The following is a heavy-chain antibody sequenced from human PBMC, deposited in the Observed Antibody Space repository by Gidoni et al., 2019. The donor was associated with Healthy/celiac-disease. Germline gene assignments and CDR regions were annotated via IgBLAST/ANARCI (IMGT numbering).Heavy chain of an antibody. CDR3: AKAGSTVEWLLEDY. Sequence: EVQLVESGGGLVQAGGSRRLSCAAAGFTFSSDALSWVRQAPGKGLEWVSAISGSGGSTYYADSVKGRFTISRDNSKNTLYLQMNSLRAEDTAVYYCAKAGSTVEWLLEDYWGQGTLVTVSS. D-gene: IGHD3-3*01. J-gene: IGHJ4*02. CDR1: GFTFSSDA. V-gene: IGHV3-23*04. CDR2: ISGSGGST.